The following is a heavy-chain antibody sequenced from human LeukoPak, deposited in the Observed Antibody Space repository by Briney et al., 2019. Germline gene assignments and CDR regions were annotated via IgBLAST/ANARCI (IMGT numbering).Heavy chain of an antibody. CDR1: GFTFSSYW. D-gene: IGHD6-13*01. CDR2: IKQDGSEK. J-gene: IGHJ4*02. V-gene: IGHV3-7*01. Sequence: GGSLRLSCAASGFTFSSYWMSWVRQAPGKGLEWVANIKQDGSEKYYVDSVKGRFTISRDNAKNSLYLQMNSLRAEDTAVYYCARRDIAAAGSPYYFDYWGQGTLVTVSS. CDR3: ARRDIAAAGSPYYFDY.